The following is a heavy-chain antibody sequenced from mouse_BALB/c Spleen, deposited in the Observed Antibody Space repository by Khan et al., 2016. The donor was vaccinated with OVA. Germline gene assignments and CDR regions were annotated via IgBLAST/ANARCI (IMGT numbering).Heavy chain of an antibody. CDR2: INPCTGYT. D-gene: IGHD1-1*01. J-gene: IGHJ3*01. V-gene: IGHV1-7*01. Sequence: QVRLQQSGAELAKPGASVKMSCKASGYTFTSYWMHWVKQRPGQGLEWIGYINPCTGYTEYNQKFKDKATFTADTSSSTAYMQLSSLTSEDSAVYYCANHGSSSAWIAYWGQGTLVTVSA. CDR3: ANHGSSSAWIAY. CDR1: GYTFTSYW.